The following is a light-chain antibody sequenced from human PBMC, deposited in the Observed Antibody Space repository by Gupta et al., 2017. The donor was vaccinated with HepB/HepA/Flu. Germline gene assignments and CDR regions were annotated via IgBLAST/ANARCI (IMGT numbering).Light chain of an antibody. CDR2: NDD. V-gene: IGLV1-47*02. CDR3: AAWDNSLSAYV. J-gene: IGLJ1*01. CDR1: SSNVGRDN. Sequence: QPVLTQPLSASGTPGQRVAISCSGSSSNVGRDNVYWYRQLPGTAPKLLVYNDDRRPSGVPDRFSGSKSGTSASLAISGLRAEDEADYYCAAWDNSLSAYVFGTGTWVTVL.